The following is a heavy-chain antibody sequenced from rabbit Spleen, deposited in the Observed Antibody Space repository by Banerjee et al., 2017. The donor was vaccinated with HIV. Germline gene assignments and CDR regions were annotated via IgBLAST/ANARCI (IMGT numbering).Heavy chain of an antibody. Sequence: QSLEESGGDLVQPEGSLTLTCTASGFSVSSSYYMCWVRQAPGRGLEWIGCLTTGSGSTYYASWAKGRFPVSKISAATVTLQMTSLTAADTATYFCARSGSYDYENGMYLWGQATLVTVS. V-gene: IGHV1S40*01. J-gene: IGHJ6*01. CDR2: LTTGSGST. CDR3: ARSGSYDYENGMYL. D-gene: IGHD6-1*01. CDR1: GFSVSSSYY.